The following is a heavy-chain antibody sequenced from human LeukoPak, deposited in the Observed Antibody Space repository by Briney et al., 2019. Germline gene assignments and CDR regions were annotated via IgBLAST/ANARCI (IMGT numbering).Heavy chain of an antibody. J-gene: IGHJ4*02. Sequence: EASVKVSCKASGYTFTSYGISWVRQAPGQGLEWMGWISAYNGNTNYAQKLQGRVTMTTDTSTTTAYMELRSLRSDDTAVYYCARVDSHDSTSGYYYWGQGTLVTVSS. CDR2: ISAYNGNT. D-gene: IGHD3-22*01. CDR1: GYTFTSYG. V-gene: IGHV1-18*01. CDR3: ARVDSHDSTSGYYY.